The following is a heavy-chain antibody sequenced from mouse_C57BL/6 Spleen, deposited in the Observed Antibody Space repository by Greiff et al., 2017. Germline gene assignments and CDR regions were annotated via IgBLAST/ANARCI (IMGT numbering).Heavy chain of an antibody. D-gene: IGHD4-1*01. CDR1: GYTFTTYP. Sequence: VMLVESGAELVKPGASVKMSCKASGYTFTTYPIEWMKQNHGKSLEWIGNFHPYNDDTKYNEKFKGKATLTVEKSSSTVYLELSRLTSDDSAVYCCARGANWDRFAYWGQGTLVTVSA. J-gene: IGHJ3*01. V-gene: IGHV1-47*01. CDR2: FHPYNDDT. CDR3: ARGANWDRFAY.